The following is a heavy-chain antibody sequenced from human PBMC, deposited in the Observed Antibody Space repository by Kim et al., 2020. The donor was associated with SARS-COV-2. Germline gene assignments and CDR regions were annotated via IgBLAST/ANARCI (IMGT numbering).Heavy chain of an antibody. D-gene: IGHD2-15*01. CDR1: GGSFSGYY. Sequence: SETLSLTCAVYGGSFSGYYWSWIRQPPGKGLEWIGEINHSGSTNYNPSLKSRVTISVDTSKNQFSLKLSSVTAADTAVYYCARGRRGSCFGYWGQGTLVTVSS. CDR3: ARGRRGSCFGY. J-gene: IGHJ4*02. CDR2: INHSGST. V-gene: IGHV4-34*01.